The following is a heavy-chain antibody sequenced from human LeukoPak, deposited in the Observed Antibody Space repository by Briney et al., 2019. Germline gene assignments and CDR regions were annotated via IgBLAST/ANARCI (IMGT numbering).Heavy chain of an antibody. V-gene: IGHV1-3*01. Sequence: ASVKVSCKASGYTFTSYAMHWVRQAPGQRLEWMGWINAGNGNTKYSQKFQGRVTITRDTSASTDYMELGSLRSEDTGVYYCARDIPTTVVRFSFAYWGQGTLVTVSS. D-gene: IGHD4-23*01. CDR1: GYTFTSYA. CDR2: INAGNGNT. J-gene: IGHJ4*02. CDR3: ARDIPTTVVRFSFAY.